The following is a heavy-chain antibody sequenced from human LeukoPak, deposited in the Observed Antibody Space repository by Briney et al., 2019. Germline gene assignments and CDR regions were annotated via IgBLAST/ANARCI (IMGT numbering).Heavy chain of an antibody. Sequence: VGSLRLSCSASGFTFNSFSMYWVRQDPGKGLQYVSAVSGNGDTTYYADSVKGRFTISRDNSKNTLFLQMSSLREEDTAMYYCVKDRAASSWYGGFDIWGRGTMVTVSS. CDR1: GFTFNSFS. J-gene: IGHJ3*02. D-gene: IGHD6-13*01. CDR3: VKDRAASSWYGGFDI. CDR2: VSGNGDTT. V-gene: IGHV3-64D*06.